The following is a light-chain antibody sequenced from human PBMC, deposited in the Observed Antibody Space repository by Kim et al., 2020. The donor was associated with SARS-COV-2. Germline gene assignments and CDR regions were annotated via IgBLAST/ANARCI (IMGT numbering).Light chain of an antibody. CDR2: AAS. CDR3: QQSYITPFT. Sequence: ASAGDRVTITCRTSQSISSHLNWYHQKPGRAPKLLIYAASTLQGGVPSRFSGSGSETDFTLTISSLQPEDFATYFCQQSYITPFTFGPGTKVDIK. V-gene: IGKV1-39*01. CDR1: QSISSH. J-gene: IGKJ3*01.